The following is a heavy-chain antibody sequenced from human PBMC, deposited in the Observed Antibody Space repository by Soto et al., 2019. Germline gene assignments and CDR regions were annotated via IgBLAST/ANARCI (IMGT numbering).Heavy chain of an antibody. CDR3: AREEGSGSYYNPASWFDP. Sequence: PSETLALTCTVSGGSIRSYYWSWIRQPPGKGLEWIGYIYYSGSTNYNPSLKSRVTISVDTSKNQFSLKLSSVTAADTAVYYCAREEGSGSYYNPASWFDPWGQGTLVTVSS. D-gene: IGHD3-10*01. CDR2: IYYSGST. V-gene: IGHV4-59*01. J-gene: IGHJ5*02. CDR1: GGSIRSYY.